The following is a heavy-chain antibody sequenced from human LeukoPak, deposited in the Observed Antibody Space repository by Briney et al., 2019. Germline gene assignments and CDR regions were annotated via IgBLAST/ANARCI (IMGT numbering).Heavy chain of an antibody. CDR2: VNPKSGGT. J-gene: IGHJ4*02. Sequence: GASVKVSCKASGYTFTGHYMHWVRQAPGPRLEWMGWVNPKSGGTNYAQKFQGRVTMTRDTSISTAYMELSRLRSDDTAVYYCARGTSGWHGLPDFWGQGTLVTVSS. CDR1: GYTFTGHY. CDR3: ARGTSGWHGLPDF. V-gene: IGHV1-2*02. D-gene: IGHD6-19*01.